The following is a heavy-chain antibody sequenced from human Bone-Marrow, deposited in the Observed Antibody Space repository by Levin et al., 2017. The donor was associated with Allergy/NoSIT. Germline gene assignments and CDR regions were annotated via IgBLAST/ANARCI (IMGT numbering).Heavy chain of an antibody. CDR1: GPSFSNYA. Sequence: GGSLRLSCAASGPSFSNYAMHWVRQAPGRGLEWVAAISFDGSNEYYGDSVKGRFTISRDNSKNTLYMQMNSLRPEDTAVYYCARDNFYGSGRGFDYWGQGTLVTVSS. V-gene: IGHV3-30-3*01. CDR3: ARDNFYGSGRGFDY. D-gene: IGHD3-10*01. J-gene: IGHJ4*02. CDR2: ISFDGSNE.